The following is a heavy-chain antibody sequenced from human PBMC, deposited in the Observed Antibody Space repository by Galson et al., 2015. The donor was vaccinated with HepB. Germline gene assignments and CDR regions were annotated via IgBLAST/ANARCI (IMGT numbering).Heavy chain of an antibody. CDR1: GFTFSDYT. V-gene: IGHV3-21*01. D-gene: IGHD5-12*01. CDR3: ARRGATTYYYAMDV. Sequence: SLRLSWAASGFTFSDYTYNWVRQAPGKGLEWVSYINSAGRYIFYSVSVKGRLTLSRDNAKNSLYLQMNSLRAEDTAVYSCARRGATTYYYAMDVWGQGTTVTVAS. J-gene: IGHJ6*02. CDR2: INSAGRYI.